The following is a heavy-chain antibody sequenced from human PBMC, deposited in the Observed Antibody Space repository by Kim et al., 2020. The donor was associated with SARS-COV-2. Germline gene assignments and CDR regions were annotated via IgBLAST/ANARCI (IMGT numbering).Heavy chain of an antibody. CDR1: GFTFSSYS. J-gene: IGHJ5*02. D-gene: IGHD3-10*01. Sequence: GGSLRLSCAASGFTFSSYSMNWVRQAPGKGLEWVSYISSSSSTIYYADSVKGRFTNSRDNAKNSLYLQMNSLRDEDTAVYYCARDRFYGSGSYYIGWFDPWGQGTLVTVSS. CDR2: ISSSSSTI. V-gene: IGHV3-48*02. CDR3: ARDRFYGSGSYYIGWFDP.